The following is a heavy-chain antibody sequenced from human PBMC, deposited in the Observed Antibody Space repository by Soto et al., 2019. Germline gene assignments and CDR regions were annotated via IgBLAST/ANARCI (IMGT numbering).Heavy chain of an antibody. CDR1: GGSISSYY. V-gene: IGHV4-59*01. J-gene: IGHJ6*03. Sequence: SETLSLTCTVSGGSISSYYWSWIRQPPGKGLEWIGYIYYSGSTNYNPSLKSRVTISVDTSKNQFSLKLSSVTAADTAVYYCASVIKISEGGMRGEKETYYYYNMAVGAKGTRAPVPS. D-gene: IGHD3-3*01. CDR2: IYYSGST. CDR3: ASVIKISEGGMRGEKETYYYYNMAV.